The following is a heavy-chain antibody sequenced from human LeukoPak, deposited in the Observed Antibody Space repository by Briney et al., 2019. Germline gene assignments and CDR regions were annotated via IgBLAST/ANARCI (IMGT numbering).Heavy chain of an antibody. CDR1: GFTFSNAW. Sequence: GGSLRLSCAASGFTFSNAWMSWVRQAPGKGLEWVGRIKSKTDGGTTDYAAPVKGRFTISRDDSKNTLYLQMNSLKTEDTAVYYCTTDGTGYNSGWYFEAYFDYWGQGTLVTVSS. V-gene: IGHV3-15*01. J-gene: IGHJ4*02. D-gene: IGHD6-19*01. CDR2: IKSKTDGGTT. CDR3: TTDGTGYNSGWYFEAYFDY.